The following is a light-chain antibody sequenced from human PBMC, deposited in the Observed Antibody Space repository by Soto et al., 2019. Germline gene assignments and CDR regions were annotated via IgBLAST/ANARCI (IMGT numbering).Light chain of an antibody. CDR1: QSISRGY. Sequence: EIVVTQSPGPLSLSPGERATLSCRASQSISRGYLAWYQHKPGQAPRLRICGASSRATGIPDRYSGSGSETHFMLTIGRLEPEGFAVYYWPQSGSSPLTFGGGPEEEIK. CDR2: GAS. V-gene: IGKV3-20*01. CDR3: PQSGSSPLT. J-gene: IGKJ4*01.